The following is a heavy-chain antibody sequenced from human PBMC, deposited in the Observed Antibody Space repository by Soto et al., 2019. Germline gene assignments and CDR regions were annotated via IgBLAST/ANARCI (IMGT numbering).Heavy chain of an antibody. CDR2: IKQDGNDK. CDR3: ARIDTTTIRKNDF. CDR1: GFSFSNYC. J-gene: IGHJ4*02. V-gene: IGHV3-7*01. Sequence: EVQLVESGGGLVQPGGSLRLSCAASGFSFSNYCMGWVRQAPGKGLEWVANIKQDGNDKYYVDSVKGRFTISRDNAKNSLYLQMNSLRAEDTAVYSCARIDTTTIRKNDFWGQGTLVTVSS. D-gene: IGHD1-1*01.